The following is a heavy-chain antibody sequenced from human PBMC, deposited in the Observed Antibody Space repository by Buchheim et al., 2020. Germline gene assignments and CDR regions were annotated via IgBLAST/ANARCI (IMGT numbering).Heavy chain of an antibody. CDR1: GFTFNEYW. CDR3: ARDAYYLFGMDV. V-gene: IGHV3-7*01. CDR2: IKQDGSET. Sequence: EVQLVESGGGLVKPGGSLRLSCEVSGFTFNEYWMSWVRQAPGKGLEWVANIKQDGSETDYADSVRGRFTIPRDNAKNSLYLQMNSLRAEDTAGYYCARDAYYLFGMDVWGQGTT. J-gene: IGHJ6*02.